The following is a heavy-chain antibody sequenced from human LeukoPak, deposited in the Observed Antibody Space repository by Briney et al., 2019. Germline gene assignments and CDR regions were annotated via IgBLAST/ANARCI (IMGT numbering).Heavy chain of an antibody. CDR2: IKQDGSEK. V-gene: IGHV3-7*01. Sequence: GGSLRLSCAASGFTFSSYWMSWVRQAPGKGLEWVANIKQDGSEKYYVDSVKGRFTISRDNAKNSLYLQMNSLGAEDTAVYYCARSRIKGPDAFDIWGQGTMVTVSS. CDR1: GFTFSSYW. J-gene: IGHJ3*02. CDR3: ARSRIKGPDAFDI. D-gene: IGHD1-14*01.